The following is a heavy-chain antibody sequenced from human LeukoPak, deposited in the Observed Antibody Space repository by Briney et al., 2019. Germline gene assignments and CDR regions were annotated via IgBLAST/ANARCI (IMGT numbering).Heavy chain of an antibody. CDR1: GFTFSDYY. Sequence: GGSLRLSCAASGFTFSDYYMSWIRQAPGKGLEWVSYISSSGSTIYYADSVKGRFTISRDNAKNSLYLQMNSLRAEDTAVYCCAGYGDYPRWFDPWGQGTLVTVSS. CDR2: ISSSGSTI. V-gene: IGHV3-11*01. J-gene: IGHJ5*02. D-gene: IGHD4-17*01. CDR3: AGYGDYPRWFDP.